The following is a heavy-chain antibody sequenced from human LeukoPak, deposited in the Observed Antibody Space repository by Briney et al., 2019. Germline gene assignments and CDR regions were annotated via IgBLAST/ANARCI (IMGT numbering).Heavy chain of an antibody. CDR3: AAGRGFGGDY. CDR1: GYTLTSYG. CDR2: ISTQSGNT. J-gene: IGHJ4*02. Sequence: ASVKVSCEASGYTLTSYGINWMRQAPGQGLEWMGWISTQSGNTNYAQKVQGRLTLTTDRSTNTAYMELRSLRSEDTAVYYCAAGRGFGGDYWGQGTLVTVSS. D-gene: IGHD3-10*01. V-gene: IGHV1-18*01.